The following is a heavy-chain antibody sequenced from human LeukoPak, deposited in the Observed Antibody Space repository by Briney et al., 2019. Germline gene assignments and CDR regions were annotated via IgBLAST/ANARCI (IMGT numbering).Heavy chain of an antibody. CDR3: ARLSLGYCSGGNCYGHY. Sequence: GESLKISCKASGYTFTSYWIGWVRQMPGKGLEWMGIIYPGDSDTRYSPSFQGQVTISADKSISTAYLQWSSLKASDTAIYYCARLSLGYCSGGNCYGHYWGQGTLVTVSS. CDR1: GYTFTSYW. CDR2: IYPGDSDT. V-gene: IGHV5-51*01. J-gene: IGHJ4*02. D-gene: IGHD2-15*01.